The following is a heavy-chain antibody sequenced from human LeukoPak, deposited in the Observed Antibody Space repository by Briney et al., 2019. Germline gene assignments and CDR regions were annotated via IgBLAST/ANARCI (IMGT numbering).Heavy chain of an antibody. CDR3: ARSLGGKGIFDY. CDR1: GFTFSSYA. D-gene: IGHD4-23*01. V-gene: IGHV3-7*01. CDR2: IKQDGSEK. Sequence: GGSLRLSCAASGFTFSSYAMSWVRQAPGKGLEWVANIKQDGSEKYYVDSVKGRFTISRDNAKNSLYLQMNSLRAEDTAVYYCARSLGGKGIFDYWGQGTLVTVSS. J-gene: IGHJ4*02.